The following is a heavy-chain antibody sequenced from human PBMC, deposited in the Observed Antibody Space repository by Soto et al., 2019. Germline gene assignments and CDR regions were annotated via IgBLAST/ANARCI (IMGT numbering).Heavy chain of an antibody. Sequence: QVQLVESGGGLVKPGGSLRLSCAASGFTFSDFYMNWIRQAPGKGLEWVSYISGSGSTIYYAASVKGRVPISRAHAKNSRVLQMNSLRAEDTAVYYWARRMVTVGGVIPFWGQGTLVTVSS. CDR3: ARRMVTVGGVIPF. D-gene: IGHD3-16*01. J-gene: IGHJ1*01. CDR2: ISGSGSTI. V-gene: IGHV3-11*01. CDR1: GFTFSDFY.